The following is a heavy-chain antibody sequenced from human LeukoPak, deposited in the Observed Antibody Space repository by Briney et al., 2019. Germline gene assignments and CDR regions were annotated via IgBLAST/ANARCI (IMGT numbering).Heavy chain of an antibody. CDR2: IYSSGST. J-gene: IGHJ4*02. CDR1: GGSISSYY. Sequence: SETLSLTCTVSGGSISSYYWSWIRRPPGKGLEWIGYIYSSGSTDYNPSLKSRVTISVDTSKSQFSLKLSSVTAADTAIYYCARDPSTFYFDYWGQGALVTVSS. CDR3: ARDPSTFYFDY. V-gene: IGHV4-59*01. D-gene: IGHD3-16*01.